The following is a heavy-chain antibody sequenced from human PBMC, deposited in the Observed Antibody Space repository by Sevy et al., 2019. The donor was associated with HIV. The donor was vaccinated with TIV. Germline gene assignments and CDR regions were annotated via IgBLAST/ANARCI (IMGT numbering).Heavy chain of an antibody. D-gene: IGHD6-13*01. V-gene: IGHV3-11*01. CDR1: GFTFSDYY. J-gene: IGHJ6*02. CDR3: ARDYAPYSSSWYGMDV. CDR2: ISSSGSTI. Sequence: GGSLRLSCAASGFTFSDYYMSWIRQAPGKGLEWVSYISSSGSTIYYADSVKGRFTISRDNGKNSLYLQMNSLRAEDTAVYYCARDYAPYSSSWYGMDVWGQGTTVTVSS.